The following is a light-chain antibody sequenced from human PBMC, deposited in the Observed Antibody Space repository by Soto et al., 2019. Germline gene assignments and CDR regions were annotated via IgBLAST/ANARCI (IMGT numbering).Light chain of an antibody. Sequence: QSVLTQPPSASGSPGQSVTISCTGTSIDVGDNYVSWYQQHLGKAPKLIIYEVSQRPSGVPDRFSGSKSGNTASLTVSALQAEDEADYYCNSYTSSTTYVFGTGTKATVL. CDR1: SIDVGDNY. V-gene: IGLV2-8*01. J-gene: IGLJ1*01. CDR2: EVS. CDR3: NSYTSSTTYV.